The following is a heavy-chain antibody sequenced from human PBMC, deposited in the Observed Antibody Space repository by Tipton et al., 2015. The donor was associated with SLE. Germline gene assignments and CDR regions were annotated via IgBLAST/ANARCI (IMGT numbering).Heavy chain of an antibody. CDR1: GYTFTSYA. CDR3: ARLTYYDFWDGMYYFDY. Sequence: QVQLVQSGSELKKPGASVKVSCKAVGYTFTSYAMNWVRQAPGQGPEWMGWINTKTGNPAYAQGFIGRFVFSLDTSVSTAYLQITSLQSEDTAVYYCARLTYYDFWDGMYYFDYWGQGTLVTVSS. J-gene: IGHJ4*02. CDR2: INTKTGNP. D-gene: IGHD3-3*01. V-gene: IGHV7-4-1*02.